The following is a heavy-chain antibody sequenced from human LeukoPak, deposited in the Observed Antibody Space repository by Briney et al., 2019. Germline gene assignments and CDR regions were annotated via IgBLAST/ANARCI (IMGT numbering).Heavy chain of an antibody. V-gene: IGHV1-69*02. CDR2: IIPILGIA. D-gene: IGHD3-22*01. CDR3: ARYVYYDSSGYPNYYFDY. Sequence: ASVKVPCKASGGTFSSYTISWVRQAPGQGLEWMGRIIPILGIASYAQKFQGRVTITADKSTSTAYMELSSLRSEDTAVYYCARYVYYDSSGYPNYYFDYWGQGTLVTVSS. J-gene: IGHJ4*02. CDR1: GGTFSSYT.